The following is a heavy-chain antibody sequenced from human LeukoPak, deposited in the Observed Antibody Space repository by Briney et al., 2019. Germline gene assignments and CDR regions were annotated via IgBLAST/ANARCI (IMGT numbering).Heavy chain of an antibody. V-gene: IGHV3-53*01. Sequence: GGSLRLSCAASGITVSNNRLSWVRQAPGKGLEWVSVLTGDGNTYYADSVKGRFTNSRDDSKNTLFLQMNSLRAEDTAVYFCAKVKWKLIGYFDYWGQGTLVTVPS. D-gene: IGHD1-20*01. J-gene: IGHJ4*02. CDR1: GITVSNNR. CDR2: LTGDGNT. CDR3: AKVKWKLIGYFDY.